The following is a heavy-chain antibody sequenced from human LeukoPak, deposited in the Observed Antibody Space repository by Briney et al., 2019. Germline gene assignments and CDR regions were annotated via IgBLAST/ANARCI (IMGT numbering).Heavy chain of an antibody. CDR3: ASSKSGSYLNYFDY. CDR1: GGTFSSYA. Sequence: SVKVSCKASGGTFSSYAISWVRQAPGQGLEWMGGIIPIFGTANYAQKFQGTVTITADESTSTAYMELSSLRSEDTAVYYCASSKSGSYLNYFDYWGQGTLVTVSS. J-gene: IGHJ4*02. CDR2: IIPIFGTA. D-gene: IGHD1-26*01. V-gene: IGHV1-69*01.